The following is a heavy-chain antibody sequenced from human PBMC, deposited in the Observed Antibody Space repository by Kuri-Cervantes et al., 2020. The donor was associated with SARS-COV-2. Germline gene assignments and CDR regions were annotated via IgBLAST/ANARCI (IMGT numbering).Heavy chain of an antibody. CDR1: GGSFSGYY. V-gene: IGHV4-34*01. CDR3: ARGGVDTAMGADY. CDR2: INHSGST. J-gene: IGHJ4*02. Sequence: GSLRLSCAVYGGSFSGYYWSWIRQPPGKGLEWIGEINHSGSTNYNPSLKSRVTISVDTSKNQFSLKLSSVTAADTAVYYCARGGVDTAMGADYWGQGTLVTVSS. D-gene: IGHD5-18*01.